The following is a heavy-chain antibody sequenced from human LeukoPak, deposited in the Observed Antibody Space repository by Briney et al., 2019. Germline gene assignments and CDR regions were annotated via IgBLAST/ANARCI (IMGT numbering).Heavy chain of an antibody. D-gene: IGHD2-2*01. CDR2: ISYHGSNE. Sequence: PGRSLRLSCTASGFTFGSFGIHWVRQAPGKGLEWVAVISYHGSNEYYADSVKGRFTVSRDNSKNTLYLQMNSLRAEDTAVYYCASAVRYQLLAEGGAFDIWGQGTMVTVSS. V-gene: IGHV3-30*03. CDR3: ASAVRYQLLAEGGAFDI. J-gene: IGHJ3*02. CDR1: GFTFGSFG.